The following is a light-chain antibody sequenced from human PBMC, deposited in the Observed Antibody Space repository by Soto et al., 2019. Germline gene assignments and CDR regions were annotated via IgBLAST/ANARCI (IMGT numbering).Light chain of an antibody. V-gene: IGKV1-9*01. Sequence: IQLTQSPASLSASVGDRVTITCRASHGIASYLAWYQQRPGKAPKLLIYSAFSLQNGVPSRFSGSGSGTDFTLTISSLQPEDFANYYCQQLNSYPFTFGPGTKVAIK. CDR2: SAF. J-gene: IGKJ3*01. CDR3: QQLNSYPFT. CDR1: HGIASY.